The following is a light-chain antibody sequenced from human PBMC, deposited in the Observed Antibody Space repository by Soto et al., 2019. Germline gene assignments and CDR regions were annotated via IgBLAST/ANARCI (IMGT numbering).Light chain of an antibody. Sequence: DIQMTQSPSTLSSSVGDIFTITCRASQTINNWLAWYQQKPGKAPKVLIYDVSTLGSGVPSRFSGSGSGTEFTLTISSLQPDDFATYYCQHYNSYSEAFGQGTKVDIK. V-gene: IGKV1-5*01. CDR3: QHYNSYSEA. CDR2: DVS. CDR1: QTINNW. J-gene: IGKJ1*01.